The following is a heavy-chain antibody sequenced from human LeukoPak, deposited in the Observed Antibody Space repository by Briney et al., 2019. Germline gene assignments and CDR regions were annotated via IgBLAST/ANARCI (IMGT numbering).Heavy chain of an antibody. D-gene: IGHD3-10*01. Sequence: GGSLRLSCAASGLTFSTYWMNWFRQAPGKGLEWLANIKQDGSEKYYVDSVKGRFTISRDNAKNSLYLHMNNLRAEDTAVYYCASVSRASGSDHWGQGTLVTVSS. CDR2: IKQDGSEK. CDR3: ASVSRASGSDH. V-gene: IGHV3-7*01. J-gene: IGHJ4*02. CDR1: GLTFSTYW.